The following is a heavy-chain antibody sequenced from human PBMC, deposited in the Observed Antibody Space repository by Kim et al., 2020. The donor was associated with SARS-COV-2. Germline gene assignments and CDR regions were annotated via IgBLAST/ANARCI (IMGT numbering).Heavy chain of an antibody. CDR2: IWYDGSNK. Sequence: GGSLRLSCAASGFTFSSYGMHWVRQAPGKGLEWVAVIWYDGSNKYYADSVKGRFTISRDNSKNTLYLQMNSLRAEDTAVYYCARAKPRRTHYDILTGYRPPDYWGQGTLVTVSS. V-gene: IGHV3-33*01. J-gene: IGHJ4*02. CDR3: ARAKPRRTHYDILTGYRPPDY. D-gene: IGHD3-9*01. CDR1: GFTFSSYG.